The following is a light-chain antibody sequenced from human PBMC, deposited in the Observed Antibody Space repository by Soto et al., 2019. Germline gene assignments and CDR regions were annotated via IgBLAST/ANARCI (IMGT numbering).Light chain of an antibody. CDR2: SAS. Sequence: DIQMTQSPSSLSASVGDRVTMTCRASQDISNYLVWYQQQPGKVPKLLMYSASTLHSGVPSRFSGSGSGTDFTLTISGLQPEDVGTYYCQRYDDAPLTFGGGTKVEIK. CDR3: QRYDDAPLT. J-gene: IGKJ4*01. CDR1: QDISNY. V-gene: IGKV1-27*01.